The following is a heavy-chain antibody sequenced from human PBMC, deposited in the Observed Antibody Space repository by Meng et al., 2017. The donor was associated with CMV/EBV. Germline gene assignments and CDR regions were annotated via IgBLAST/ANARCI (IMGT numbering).Heavy chain of an antibody. J-gene: IGHJ4*02. CDR1: GGTFSSYA. D-gene: IGHD6-13*01. Sequence: SVKVSCKASGGTFSSYAISWVRQAPGQGLEWMGGIIPIFGTANYAQKLQGRVTMTTDTSTSTAYMELRSLRSDDTAVYYCARDDGTPFDYWGQGTLVTVSS. CDR3: ARDDGTPFDY. V-gene: IGHV1-69*05. CDR2: IIPIFGTA.